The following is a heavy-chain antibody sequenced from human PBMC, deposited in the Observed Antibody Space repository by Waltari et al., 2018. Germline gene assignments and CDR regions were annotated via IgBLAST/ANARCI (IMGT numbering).Heavy chain of an antibody. CDR3: ARVHYDILTGYDLNWFDP. CDR2: IMPIFGTA. Sequence: QVQLVQSGAEVKKPGSSVKVSCKASGGTFSSYAIRWVRQAPGQGLEWMGGIMPIFGTANDAQKFQGRVTITADESTSTAYMELSSLRSEDTAVYYCARVHYDILTGYDLNWFDPWGQGTLVTVSS. J-gene: IGHJ5*02. V-gene: IGHV1-69*01. D-gene: IGHD3-9*01. CDR1: GGTFSSYA.